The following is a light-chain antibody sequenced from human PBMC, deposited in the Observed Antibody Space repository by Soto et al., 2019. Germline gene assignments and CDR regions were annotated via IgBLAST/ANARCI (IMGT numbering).Light chain of an antibody. CDR3: QSYDSSLRGSV. V-gene: IGLV1-40*01. Sequence: QSVLTQPPSVSGAPGQRVTISCTGTSSNIGAGYDVHWYQQVPGTAPKLLIYGHSNRPSGVPDRFSGSKSGTSASLAITGLQAEDEADYYCQSYDSSLRGSVFGGGTKLTVL. J-gene: IGLJ3*02. CDR1: SSNIGAGYD. CDR2: GHS.